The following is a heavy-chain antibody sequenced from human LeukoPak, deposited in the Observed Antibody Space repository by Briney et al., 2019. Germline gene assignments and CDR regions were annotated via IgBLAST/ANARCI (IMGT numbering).Heavy chain of an antibody. CDR3: ARQSGAGTYFTYYFDY. V-gene: IGHV5-51*01. CDR1: GYTFSRSW. D-gene: IGHD1-26*01. Sequence: GESLKISCKGSGYTFSRSWIGWVRQMPGKGLDWMGIIYPGDSDTRYSPSSQGQVTISADKSISTAYLQWSSLKASDTAMYYCARQSGAGTYFTYYFDYWGQGTLVAVSS. CDR2: IYPGDSDT. J-gene: IGHJ4*02.